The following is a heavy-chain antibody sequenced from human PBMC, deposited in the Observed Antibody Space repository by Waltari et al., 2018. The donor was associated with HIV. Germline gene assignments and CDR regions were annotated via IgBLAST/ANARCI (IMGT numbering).Heavy chain of an antibody. J-gene: IGHJ3*02. V-gene: IGHV3-7*01. CDR1: EFTFSRYW. CDR3: TRLLWEAEAFDI. Sequence: EVQLVESGGSLVQPGGSLRLSCVTSEFTFSRYWMTWVRQAPGKGLEWVANIKQDGSEIQYVDSVEGRFTISRDSAKNSLYLQMNSLRAEDTAVYYCTRLLWEAEAFDIWGQGTMVTVSS. CDR2: IKQDGSEI. D-gene: IGHD2-15*01.